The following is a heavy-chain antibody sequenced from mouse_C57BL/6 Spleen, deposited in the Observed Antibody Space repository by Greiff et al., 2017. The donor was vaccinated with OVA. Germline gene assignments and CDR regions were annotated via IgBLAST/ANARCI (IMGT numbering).Heavy chain of an antibody. D-gene: IGHD1-1*01. CDR3: TAYYYGSSPFDY. Sequence: LQQSGAELVRPGASVKLSCTASGFNIKDDYMHWVKQRPEQGLEWIGWIDPENGDTEYASKFQGKATITADTSSNTAYLQLSSLTSEDTAVYYCTAYYYGSSPFDYWGQGTTLTVSS. CDR2: IDPENGDT. V-gene: IGHV14-4*01. CDR1: GFNIKDDY. J-gene: IGHJ2*01.